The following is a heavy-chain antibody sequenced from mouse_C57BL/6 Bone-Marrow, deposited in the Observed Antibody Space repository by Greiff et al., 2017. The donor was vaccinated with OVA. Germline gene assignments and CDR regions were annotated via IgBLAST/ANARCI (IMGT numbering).Heavy chain of an antibody. CDR1: GFNIKDYY. J-gene: IGHJ4*01. D-gene: IGHD3-3*01. CDR2: IDPGDGDT. CDR3: TRRGPHYYAMDY. V-gene: IGHV14-2*01. Sequence: EVQLQQSGAELVKPGASVKLSCTASGFNIKDYYMPWVKQRTETGLEWIGRIDPGDGDTKYAPNFQGKATIAADTSSTTAYLQLSSLTSEDTAVYYCTRRGPHYYAMDYWGQGTSVTVSS.